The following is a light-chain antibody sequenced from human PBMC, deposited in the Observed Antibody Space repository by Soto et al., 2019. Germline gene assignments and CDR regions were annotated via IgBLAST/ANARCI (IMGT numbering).Light chain of an antibody. Sequence: QSALTQPASVSASPGEPITISCTGTSSDVGSYRLVSWYQQHPGIAPKLIIYEDDERPSGVSNRFSGSKSGNTASLTISGLQAEDEADYYCSSYAGRSTFVVFGGGTKVTVL. CDR3: SSYAGRSTFVV. CDR2: EDD. J-gene: IGLJ2*01. V-gene: IGLV2-23*01. CDR1: SSDVGSYRL.